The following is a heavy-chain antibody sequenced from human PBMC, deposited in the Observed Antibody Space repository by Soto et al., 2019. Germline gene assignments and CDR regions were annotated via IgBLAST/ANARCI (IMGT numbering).Heavy chain of an antibody. CDR2: IDVGNGNT. CDR1: GYTFTGYY. D-gene: IGHD1-26*01. J-gene: IGHJ4*02. CDR3: AAVAWADSGSYSPIDY. Sequence: ASVKVSCKASGYTFTGYYMHWVRQAPGQRLEWIGWIDVGNGNTNYAQKFQERVTITRDTSTSTAYMELSSLRSEDTAVYYCAAVAWADSGSYSPIDYWGQGTLVTVSS. V-gene: IGHV1-3*01.